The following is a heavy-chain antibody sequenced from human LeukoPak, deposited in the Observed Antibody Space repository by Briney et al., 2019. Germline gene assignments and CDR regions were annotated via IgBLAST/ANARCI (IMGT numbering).Heavy chain of an antibody. D-gene: IGHD1-26*01. CDR3: ARSGSYASITRFYYYYGMDV. J-gene: IGHJ6*02. Sequence: PSETLSLTCTVSGGSISSYYWSWIRQPPGKGLEWIGYIYYSGSTNYNPSLKSRVTISVDTSKNQFSLKLSSVTAADTAVYYCARSGSYASITRFYYYYGMDVWGQGTTVTVSS. V-gene: IGHV4-59*01. CDR2: IYYSGST. CDR1: GGSISSYY.